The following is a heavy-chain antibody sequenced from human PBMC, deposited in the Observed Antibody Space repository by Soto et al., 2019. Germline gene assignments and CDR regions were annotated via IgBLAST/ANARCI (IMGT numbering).Heavy chain of an antibody. CDR2: IYWDDDK. J-gene: IGHJ4*02. Sequence: QITLKESGPARVKPTQTLTLTCSFSGFSLSTSGVGVGWMRQPPGKALEWLALIYWDDDKPYSPSLKTRLTITKDTSKNQVVLTMANMNPVDTGTYFCAPRRNSGWHKSGVDSWGQGTLVIVSS. CDR3: APRRNSGWHKSGVDS. V-gene: IGHV2-5*02. CDR1: GFSLSTSGVG. D-gene: IGHD6-19*01.